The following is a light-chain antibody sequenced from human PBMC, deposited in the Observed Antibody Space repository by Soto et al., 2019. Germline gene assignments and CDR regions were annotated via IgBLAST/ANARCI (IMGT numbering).Light chain of an antibody. Sequence: QAVVTQSSSASASLGSSVKLTCTLSSGHSSYIIAWHQQQPGKAPRYLMKLEGSGSYNKGSGVPDRFSGSSSGADRYLTISNLPFEDEADYYCETWDSNTVVFGGGTKLTVL. CDR3: ETWDSNTVV. CDR2: LEGSGSY. J-gene: IGLJ2*01. V-gene: IGLV4-60*02. CDR1: SGHSSYI.